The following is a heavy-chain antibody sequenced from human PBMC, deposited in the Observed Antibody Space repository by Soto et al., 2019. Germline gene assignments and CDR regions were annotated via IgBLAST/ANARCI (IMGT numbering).Heavy chain of an antibody. CDR1: GFTFSSYA. Sequence: QVQLVESGGGVVQPGRSLRLSCAASGFTFSSYAMHWVRHAPGKGLEWVAVISYDGGNKYYADSVKGRFTISRDNSKNTLYLQMNSLRAEDTAVYYCARDFSARYYYYGMDVWGQGTTVTVSS. J-gene: IGHJ6*02. V-gene: IGHV3-30-3*01. CDR3: ARDFSARYYYYGMDV. CDR2: ISYDGGNK.